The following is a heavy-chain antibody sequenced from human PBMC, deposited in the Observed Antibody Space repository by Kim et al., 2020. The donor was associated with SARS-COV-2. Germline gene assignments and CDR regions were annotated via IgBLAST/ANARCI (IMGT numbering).Heavy chain of an antibody. Sequence: NHSGSTNYNPSLKSRVTISVDTPKNQFSLKLSSVTAADTAVYFCVRALDHWGQGTLVTVSS. CDR3: VRALDH. CDR2: NHSGST. V-gene: IGHV4-34*01. J-gene: IGHJ4*02.